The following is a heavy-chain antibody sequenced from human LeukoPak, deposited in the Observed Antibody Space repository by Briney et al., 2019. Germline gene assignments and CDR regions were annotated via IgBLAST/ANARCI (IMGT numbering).Heavy chain of an antibody. CDR2: IYTSGST. V-gene: IGHV4-4*09. CDR1: GSISSYY. J-gene: IGHJ3*02. D-gene: IGHD2-2*01. CDR3: ARQKCTSTSCLTKYAFDI. Sequence: SETLSLTCTVYGSISSYYWSWIRQPPGKGLEWIGYIYTSGSTNYNPSLKSRVTITVDTSKNQFSLDLSSVTAADTAVYDCARQKCTSTSCLTKYAFDIWGQGTMVTVSS.